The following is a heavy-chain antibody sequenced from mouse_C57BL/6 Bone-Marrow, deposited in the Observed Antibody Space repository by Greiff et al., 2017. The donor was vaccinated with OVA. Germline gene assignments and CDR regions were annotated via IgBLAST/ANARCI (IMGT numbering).Heavy chain of an antibody. CDR1: GYTFTDYE. Sequence: VQLVESGAELVRPGASVTLSCKASGYTFTDYEMHWVKQTPVHGLEWIGAIDPETGGTAYNQKFKGKAILTADKSSSTAYMERRSLTSEDSAVYYCTRSYSYYDDMDYGGQGTAVTVTA. CDR2: IDPETGGT. D-gene: IGHD2-12*01. CDR3: TRSYSYYDDMDY. J-gene: IGHJ4*01. V-gene: IGHV1-15*01.